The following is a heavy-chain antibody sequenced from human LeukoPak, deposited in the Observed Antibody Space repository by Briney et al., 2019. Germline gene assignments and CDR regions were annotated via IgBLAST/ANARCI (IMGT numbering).Heavy chain of an antibody. D-gene: IGHD6-19*01. J-gene: IGHJ4*02. V-gene: IGHV4-59*01. CDR1: GGSISSYD. CDR2: IYYSGST. CDR3: ARGGRKAVAGPDY. Sequence: SETLSLTCTVSGGSISSYDWSWIRQPPGKGLEWMWYIYYSGSTNYNPSLKSRVTISVDTSKNQFSLKLSSVTAAATAVYYCARGGRKAVAGPDYWGQGTLVTVSS.